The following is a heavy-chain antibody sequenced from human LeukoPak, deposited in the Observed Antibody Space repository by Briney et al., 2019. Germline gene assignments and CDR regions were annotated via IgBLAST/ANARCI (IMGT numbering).Heavy chain of an antibody. CDR3: ARDKEAISAPFGDAFDI. J-gene: IGHJ3*02. D-gene: IGHD2/OR15-2a*01. Sequence: ASVKVSCKPSGYTFTAYNIHWVRHAPGQGLGWKGWINPNTGGTHSPEKFKGRVTMTRDTAFSTAYLELSRLRSDDTAVYYCARDKEAISAPFGDAFDIWGQGTMVTDSS. CDR2: INPNTGGT. V-gene: IGHV1-2*02. CDR1: GYTFTAYN.